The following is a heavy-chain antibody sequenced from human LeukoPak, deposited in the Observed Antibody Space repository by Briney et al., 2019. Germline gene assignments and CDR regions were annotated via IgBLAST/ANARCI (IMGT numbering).Heavy chain of an antibody. D-gene: IGHD3-3*01. J-gene: IGHJ2*01. CDR1: GGTFSSYA. Sequence: ASVKVTXKASGGTFSSYAISWVRQAPGQGLEWMGRIIPIFGTANYAQKFQGRVTITTDESTSTAYMELSSLRSEDTAVYYCARDLRFLEWPGNHWYFDLWGRGTLVTVSS. CDR3: ARDLRFLEWPGNHWYFDL. CDR2: IIPIFGTA. V-gene: IGHV1-69*05.